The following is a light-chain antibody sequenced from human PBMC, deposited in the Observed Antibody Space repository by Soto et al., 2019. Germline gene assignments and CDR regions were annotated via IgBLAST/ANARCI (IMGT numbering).Light chain of an antibody. CDR2: EVT. V-gene: IGLV2-8*01. Sequence: QSVLTQPPSASGSPGQSVTISCTGTGSDVGGYDYVSWYQQHPGKAPKLMIYEVTIRPSGVSDRFSGSKSGNTASLTVSGLQAEDEADYYCSSLTTRFTYVFGTGTKVTVL. CDR3: SSLTTRFTYV. J-gene: IGLJ1*01. CDR1: GSDVGGYDY.